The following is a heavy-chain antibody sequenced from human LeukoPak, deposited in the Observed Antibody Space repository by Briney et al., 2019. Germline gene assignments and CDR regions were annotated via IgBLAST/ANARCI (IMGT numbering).Heavy chain of an antibody. D-gene: IGHD3-22*01. CDR3: AKDIYDSSGYYYIGGYYYYYYGMDV. CDR1: GFTFDDYA. Sequence: GGSLRLSCAASGFTFDDYAMHWVRQAPGKGLEWVSGISWNSGSIGYADSVKGRFTISRDNARNSLYLQMNSLRAEDTALYYCAKDIYDSSGYYYIGGYYYYYYGMDVWGQGTTVTVSS. CDR2: ISWNSGSI. J-gene: IGHJ6*02. V-gene: IGHV3-9*01.